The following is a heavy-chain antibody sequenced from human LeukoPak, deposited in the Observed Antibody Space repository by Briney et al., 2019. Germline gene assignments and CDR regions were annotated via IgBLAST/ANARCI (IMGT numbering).Heavy chain of an antibody. CDR1: GYSFTSYW. Sequence: GESLKISCKGSGYSFTSYWIGWVRQMPGKGLEWMGIIYPGDSDTRYSPSLQGQVTISADKSISTAYLQWSSLKASDTAMYYCARLHYNSDFWGGYYIDYWGQGTLVTVSS. CDR2: IYPGDSDT. CDR3: ARLHYNSDFWGGYYIDY. J-gene: IGHJ4*02. V-gene: IGHV5-51*01. D-gene: IGHD3-3*01.